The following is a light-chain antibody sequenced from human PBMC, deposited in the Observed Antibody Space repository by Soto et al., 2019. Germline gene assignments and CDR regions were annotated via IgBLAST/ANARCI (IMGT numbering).Light chain of an antibody. V-gene: IGLV1-40*01. J-gene: IGLJ2*01. CDR1: SFNIAAGHH. CDR3: QSYDTSLSDVL. CDR2: NND. Sequence: QSVLTQPPSVSGAPGPRVTVSCTGSSFNIAAGHHVHWYQQLPGTAPKLLIFNNDNRPSGVPDRFSGSKSGTSASLAISGLQAEDEAEYYCQSYDTSLSDVLFGGGTKRTVL.